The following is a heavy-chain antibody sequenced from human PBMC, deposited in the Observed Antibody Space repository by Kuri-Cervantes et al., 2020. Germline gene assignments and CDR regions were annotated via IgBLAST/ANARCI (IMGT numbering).Heavy chain of an antibody. V-gene: IGHV4-59*12. CDR1: GGSISSYY. D-gene: IGHD2-21*02. Sequence: SETLSLTCTVSGGSISSYYWSWIRQPPGKGLEWIGYIYYSGSTNYNPSLKSRVTISVDRSKNQFSLKLSSVTAADTAVYYCASRGVVTAAFDIWGQGTMDTVSS. CDR3: ASRGVVTAAFDI. J-gene: IGHJ3*02. CDR2: IYYSGST.